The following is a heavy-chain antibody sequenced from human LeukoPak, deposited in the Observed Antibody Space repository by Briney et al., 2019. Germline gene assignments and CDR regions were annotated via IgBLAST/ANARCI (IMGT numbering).Heavy chain of an antibody. V-gene: IGHV3-7*01. CDR1: GFTLSSYW. D-gene: IGHD3-10*01. J-gene: IGHJ5*02. CDR2: IKQDGSEK. CDR3: ARLGQWFGELLS. Sequence: GGSLRLSCAASGFTLSSYWMSWVRQAPGKGLEWVANIKQDGSEKYYVDSVKGRFTISRDNAKNSLYLQMNSLRAEDTAVYYCARLGQWFGELLSWGQGTLATVSS.